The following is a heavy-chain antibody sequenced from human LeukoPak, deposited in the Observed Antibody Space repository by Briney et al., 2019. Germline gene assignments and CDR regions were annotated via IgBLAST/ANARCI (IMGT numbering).Heavy chain of an antibody. CDR2: IYSSVST. Sequence: PSETLSLTCPVSGGSVSSGSHYWSWIRQPPGKGLEWIGSIYSSVSTYYNPSLKSRVTISVDTSKNQFSLRLSSVTAADTALYYCAYSGSYGHLGYWGQGIPVTVSS. V-gene: IGHV4-39*01. J-gene: IGHJ4*02. D-gene: IGHD1-26*01. CDR1: GGSVSSGSHY. CDR3: AYSGSYGHLGY.